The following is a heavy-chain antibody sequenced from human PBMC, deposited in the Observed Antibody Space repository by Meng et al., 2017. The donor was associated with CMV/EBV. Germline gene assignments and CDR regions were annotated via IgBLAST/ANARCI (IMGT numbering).Heavy chain of an antibody. J-gene: IGHJ4*02. D-gene: IGHD5-24*01. Sequence: GESLKISCAACGFTFSSYDMHWVRQATGKGLEWVSAIGTAGDTYYPGSVKGQFTISRENAKNSLYLQMNSLRAEDTAVYYCAKDRRWLLDYWGQGTLVTVSS. V-gene: IGHV3-13*03. CDR1: GFTFSSYD. CDR2: IGTAGDT. CDR3: AKDRRWLLDY.